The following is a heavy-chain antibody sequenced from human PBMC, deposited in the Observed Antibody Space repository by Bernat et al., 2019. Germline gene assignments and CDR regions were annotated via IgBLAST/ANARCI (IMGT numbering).Heavy chain of an antibody. V-gene: IGHV3-33*01. J-gene: IGHJ6*04. Sequence: QVQLVESGGGVVQTERSQRLSCEASKFTFSSYGMHWVRQAPGKGLVWVAVIWHDGSNENYADSVKGRFTISRDNSKNTLYLQMNNLRAEDTAVYYCARVSLYGAPASVMDVWGKGTTVTVTS. D-gene: IGHD4-17*01. CDR3: ARVSLYGAPASVMDV. CDR2: IWHDGSNE. CDR1: KFTFSSYG.